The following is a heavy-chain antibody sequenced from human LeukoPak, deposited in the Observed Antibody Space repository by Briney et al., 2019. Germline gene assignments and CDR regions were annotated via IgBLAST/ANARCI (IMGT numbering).Heavy chain of an antibody. D-gene: IGHD4-17*01. CDR1: GGSITSTNY. V-gene: IGHV4-4*02. CDR2: VNLQGST. CDR3: ARVLPHRHLRYGYYGRRGYAFDI. Sequence: PSGTLSLTCGVSGGSITSTNYWTWVRQPPGKGLEWIGEVNLQGSTNYNPSLMGRVAISVDMSGNHISLQLTSVTAADTAVYYCARVLPHRHLRYGYYGRRGYAFDIWGQGTMVTVSS. J-gene: IGHJ3*02.